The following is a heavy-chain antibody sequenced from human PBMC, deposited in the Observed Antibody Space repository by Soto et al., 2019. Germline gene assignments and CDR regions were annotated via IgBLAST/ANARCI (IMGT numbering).Heavy chain of an antibody. V-gene: IGHV1-3*01. Sequence: ASVKVSCKASGYTFTSYAMHWVRQAPGQRLEWMGWINAGNGNTKYSQKFQGRVTITRDTSASTAYMELSSLRSEDTAVYYCARDKNYYDSSGYYLLYYFDYWGQGTLVTVSS. D-gene: IGHD3-22*01. J-gene: IGHJ4*02. CDR3: ARDKNYYDSSGYYLLYYFDY. CDR2: INAGNGNT. CDR1: GYTFTSYA.